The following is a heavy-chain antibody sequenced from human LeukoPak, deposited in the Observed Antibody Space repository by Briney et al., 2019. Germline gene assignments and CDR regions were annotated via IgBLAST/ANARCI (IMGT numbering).Heavy chain of an antibody. D-gene: IGHD3-10*01. V-gene: IGHV3-74*01. Sequence: GGSLRLSCAASGFTFSKSWMHWVRQVPGKGLVWVSRIYNDGSTTNYADSVKGRFTISRDNSKKTLYLEVSSLTGEDTAVYYCAKDDAWIRFGEWSQGTLVTVSS. J-gene: IGHJ4*02. CDR2: IYNDGSTT. CDR3: AKDDAWIRFGE. CDR1: GFTFSKSW.